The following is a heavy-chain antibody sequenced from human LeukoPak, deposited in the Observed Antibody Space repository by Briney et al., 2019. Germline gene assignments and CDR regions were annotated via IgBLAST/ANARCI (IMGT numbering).Heavy chain of an antibody. CDR3: ARGGYDFWSGYSSPYYFDY. V-gene: IGHV4-31*02. Sequence: SGSTYYNPSLKTRVTISVDTSKNQFSLKLSSVTAADTAVYYCARGGYDFWSGYSSPYYFDYWGQGTLVTVSS. D-gene: IGHD3-3*01. CDR2: SGST. J-gene: IGHJ4*02.